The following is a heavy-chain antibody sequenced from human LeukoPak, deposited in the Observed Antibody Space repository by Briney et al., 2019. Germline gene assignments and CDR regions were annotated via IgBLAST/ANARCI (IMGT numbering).Heavy chain of an antibody. Sequence: KTGGSLGLSCAASEFTSSNYNMNWVRQAPGKGLEWVSSISSDSNYIYYADSVKGRFTISRDNAKNSLYLQMNSLRAEDTAVYYCARDPGGHFDYWGQGTLVTVSS. CDR1: EFTSSNYN. CDR3: ARDPGGHFDY. CDR2: ISSDSNYI. V-gene: IGHV3-21*01. J-gene: IGHJ4*02. D-gene: IGHD2-15*01.